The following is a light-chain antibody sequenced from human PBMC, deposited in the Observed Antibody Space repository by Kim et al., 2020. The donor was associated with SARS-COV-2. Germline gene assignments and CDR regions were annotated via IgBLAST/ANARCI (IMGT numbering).Light chain of an antibody. Sequence: DIVLTQSPGTLSLSLGERATLSCRASQSVSSTYFAWYQQKPGQAPRLLIFGASSRATGIPDRFSGSGSGTDFTLTISRLEPEDFAVYYCQQYGTSPRTFGQGTKVDIK. J-gene: IGKJ1*01. CDR2: GAS. V-gene: IGKV3-20*01. CDR3: QQYGTSPRT. CDR1: QSVSSTY.